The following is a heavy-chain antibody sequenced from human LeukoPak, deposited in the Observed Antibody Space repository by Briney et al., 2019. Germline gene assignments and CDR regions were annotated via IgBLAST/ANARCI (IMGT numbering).Heavy chain of an antibody. D-gene: IGHD3/OR15-3a*01. V-gene: IGHV4-59*08. CDR2: ISYSGTT. J-gene: IGHJ4*02. Sequence: SETLSLTCTVSSDSINRDSWSWVRQPPGTGLEWIGNISYSGTTNYNPSLKRRLTMSVDTSENQLSLNLYSVTAAVSAVYYCGRQLEAYGLAADYWGQGTLVTVSS. CDR3: GRQLEAYGLAADY. CDR1: SDSINRDS.